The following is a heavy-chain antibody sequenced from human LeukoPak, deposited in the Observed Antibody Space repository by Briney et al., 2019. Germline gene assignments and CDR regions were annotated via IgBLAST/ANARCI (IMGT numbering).Heavy chain of an antibody. CDR1: GFTVSSNY. J-gene: IGHJ3*02. CDR3: ARDSRLERLGAFDI. V-gene: IGHV3-66*01. D-gene: IGHD1-1*01. CDR2: IYSGGST. Sequence: GGSLRLSCAASGFTVSSNYMSWVRQAPGKGLEWASVIYSGGSTYYADSVKGRFTISRDNSKNTLYLQMNSLRAEDTAVYYCARDSRLERLGAFDIWGQGTMVTVSS.